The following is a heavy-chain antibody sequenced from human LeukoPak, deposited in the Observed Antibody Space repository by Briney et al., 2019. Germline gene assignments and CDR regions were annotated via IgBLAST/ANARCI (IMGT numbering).Heavy chain of an antibody. CDR3: ARDGRAGSLFAY. Sequence: SETLSPTCTASSGSISGYYWSWIRQPPGKGLEWVGYISYSGSTSYNPSLKSRVTISVDTSKNQFSLKLSSVTAADTAIYYCARDGRAGSLFAYWGQGTLVTVSS. J-gene: IGHJ4*02. V-gene: IGHV4-59*01. D-gene: IGHD6-19*01. CDR1: SGSISGYY. CDR2: ISYSGST.